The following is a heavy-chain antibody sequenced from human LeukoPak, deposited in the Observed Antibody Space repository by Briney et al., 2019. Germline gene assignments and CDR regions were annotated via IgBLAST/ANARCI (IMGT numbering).Heavy chain of an antibody. V-gene: IGHV3-7*01. CDR2: IKQDGGEK. J-gene: IGHJ4*02. Sequence: GGSLRLSCAASEFTFSSYWMSWARQAPGKGLEWVANIKQDGGEKYYLDSVEGRFTVSRDNAKNSLYLQMNSLRAEDTAVYYCARVGARQVLEYWGQGTLVTVSS. CDR1: EFTFSSYW. CDR3: ARVGARQVLEY. D-gene: IGHD4-17*01.